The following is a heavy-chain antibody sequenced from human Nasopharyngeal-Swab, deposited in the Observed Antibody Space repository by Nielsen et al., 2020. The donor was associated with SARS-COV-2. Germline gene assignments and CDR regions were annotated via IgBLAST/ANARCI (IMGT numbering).Heavy chain of an antibody. D-gene: IGHD3-10*01. Sequence: GGSLRLPCSASGFTFSSHAMHWVRQAPGKGLEYLAAVTPDGGSPYYADSVKGRFIISRDNSKNTLYLQLSSLRAEDTAVYYCVRAYGSGNYFDYWGQGTLVTVSS. V-gene: IGHV3-64D*06. CDR2: VTPDGGSP. CDR1: GFTFSSHA. J-gene: IGHJ4*02. CDR3: VRAYGSGNYFDY.